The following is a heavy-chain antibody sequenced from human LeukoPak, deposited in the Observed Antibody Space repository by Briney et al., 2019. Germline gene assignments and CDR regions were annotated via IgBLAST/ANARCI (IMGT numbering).Heavy chain of an antibody. CDR2: IYYSGST. CDR3: ARGGGYSYGKVHYYYYMDV. Sequence: TETLSLTCTVSGGSISSYYWSWIRQPPGKGLEWIGYIYYSGSTNYNPSLKSRVTISVDTFKNQFSLKLSSVTAADTAVYYCARGGGYSYGKVHYYYYMDVWGKGTTVTVSS. V-gene: IGHV4-59*01. CDR1: GGSISSYY. D-gene: IGHD5-18*01. J-gene: IGHJ6*03.